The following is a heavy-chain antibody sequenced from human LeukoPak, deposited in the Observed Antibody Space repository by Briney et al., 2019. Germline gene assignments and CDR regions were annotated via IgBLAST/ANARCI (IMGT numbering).Heavy chain of an antibody. Sequence: ASVKVSCKASGYTLSVYYIHWIRQAPGQGLEWMGWINPRSGETNYAQKFQGRVTMTRDTSISTAYMELSRLRSDDTAVYYCAREGRYCSSTSCYGGGDAFDIWGQGTMVTVSS. CDR3: AREGRYCSSTSCYGGGDAFDI. CDR2: INPRSGET. D-gene: IGHD2-2*01. CDR1: GYTLSVYY. V-gene: IGHV1-2*02. J-gene: IGHJ3*02.